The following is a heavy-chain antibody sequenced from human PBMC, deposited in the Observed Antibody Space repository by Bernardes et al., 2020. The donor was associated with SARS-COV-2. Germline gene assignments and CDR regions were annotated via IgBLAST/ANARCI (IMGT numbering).Heavy chain of an antibody. D-gene: IGHD2-21*01. Sequence: SETLSLTCSVSGGSINSYYWSWVRQSPGKGLEWIGYVSYSGATNYNPSLKSRLTISVDRSKNQFSLKLSSLTAADTAIYYCAREAYCAGEKCYSDAFDIWGQGTMVTVSS. CDR2: VSYSGAT. CDR3: AREAYCAGEKCYSDAFDI. V-gene: IGHV4-59*01. J-gene: IGHJ3*02. CDR1: GGSINSYY.